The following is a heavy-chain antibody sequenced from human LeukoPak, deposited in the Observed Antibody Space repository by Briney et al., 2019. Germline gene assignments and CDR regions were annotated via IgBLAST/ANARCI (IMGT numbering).Heavy chain of an antibody. J-gene: IGHJ5*02. CDR1: GFTFSSYW. D-gene: IGHD4/OR15-4a*01. CDR2: INSDGSST. CDR3: ARGTMVNWFDP. V-gene: IGHV3-74*01. Sequence: GGSLRLSCAASGFTFSSYWMHCVRQVPGKGLVCVSRINSDGSSTVYADSVKGRFTISRDNAKNTLYLQMNSLRADDTAVYYCARGTMVNWFDPWGQGTLVIVSS.